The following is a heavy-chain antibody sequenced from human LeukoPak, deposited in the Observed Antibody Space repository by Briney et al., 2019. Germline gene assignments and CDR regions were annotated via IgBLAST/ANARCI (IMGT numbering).Heavy chain of an antibody. J-gene: IGHJ4*02. V-gene: IGHV4-39*01. CDR2: IYYSGST. CDR1: GGSISSSSYY. D-gene: IGHD3-3*01. Sequence: ETLSLTCTVSGGSISSSSYYWGWIRQPPGKGLEWIGSIYYSGSTYYNPSLKSRVTISVDTSKNQFSLKLSSVTAADTAMYYCARTDFCPDYWGQGTLVTVSS. CDR3: ARTDFCPDY.